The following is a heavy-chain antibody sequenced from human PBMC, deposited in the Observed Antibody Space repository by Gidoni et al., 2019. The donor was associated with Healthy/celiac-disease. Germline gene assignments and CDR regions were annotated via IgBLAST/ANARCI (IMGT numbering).Heavy chain of an antibody. V-gene: IGHV3-9*01. CDR2: ISWNSGSI. Sequence: EVQLVESGGGLVQPGRSLRLSCAASGFTFYDYAMHWVRQAPGKGLEWVSGISWNSGSIGYADSVKGRFTISRDNAKNSLYLQMNSLRAEDTALYYCAKDIGRGIQLWFAFDYWGQGTLVTVSS. J-gene: IGHJ4*02. D-gene: IGHD5-18*01. CDR3: AKDIGRGIQLWFAFDY. CDR1: GFTFYDYA.